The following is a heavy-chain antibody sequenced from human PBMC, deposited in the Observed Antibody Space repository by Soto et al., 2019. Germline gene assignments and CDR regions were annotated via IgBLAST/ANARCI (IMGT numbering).Heavy chain of an antibody. Sequence: ASVKVSCKASGGTFSSYAISWVRQAPGQGLEWVGGIIPIFGTANYAQKFQGRVTITADESTSTAYMELSSLRSEDTAVYYCARGGPGIAAAGGLYGMDVWGQGTTVTVSS. CDR2: IIPIFGTA. J-gene: IGHJ6*02. D-gene: IGHD6-13*01. CDR1: GGTFSSYA. V-gene: IGHV1-69*13. CDR3: ARGGPGIAAAGGLYGMDV.